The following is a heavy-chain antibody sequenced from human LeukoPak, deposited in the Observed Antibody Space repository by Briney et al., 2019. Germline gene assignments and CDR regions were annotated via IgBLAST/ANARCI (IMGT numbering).Heavy chain of an antibody. CDR3: AKVAGYSYVGVYYFDY. CDR1: EFTFSTYA. D-gene: IGHD5-18*01. V-gene: IGHV3-23*01. CDR2: ISGSGGST. J-gene: IGHJ4*02. Sequence: GGSLRLSCAASEFTFSTYAMNWVRQAPGKGLEWVSAISGSGGSTYYADSVKGRFTISRDNSKNTLYLQMNSPRAEDTAVYYCAKVAGYSYVGVYYFDYWGQGTLVTVSS.